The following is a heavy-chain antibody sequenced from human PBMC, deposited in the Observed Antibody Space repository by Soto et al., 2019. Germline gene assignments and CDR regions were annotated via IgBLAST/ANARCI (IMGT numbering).Heavy chain of an antibody. V-gene: IGHV3-23*01. CDR1: GFTFSSYA. Sequence: GGSLRLSCAASGFTFSSYAMSWVRQAPGKGLEWVSAISGSGGSTYYADSVKGRFTISRDNSKNTLYLQMNRLRAEDTAVYYCAPSAHVLRYFDWLSPLDYWGQGTLVTVSS. CDR2: ISGSGGST. CDR3: APSAHVLRYFDWLSPLDY. D-gene: IGHD3-9*01. J-gene: IGHJ4*02.